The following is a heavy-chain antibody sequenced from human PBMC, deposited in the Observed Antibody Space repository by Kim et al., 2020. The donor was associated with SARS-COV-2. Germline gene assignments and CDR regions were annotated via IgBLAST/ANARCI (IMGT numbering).Heavy chain of an antibody. CDR2: INHSGST. Sequence: SETLSLTCAVYGGSFSGYYWSWIRQPPGKGLEWIGEINHSGSTNYNPSLKSRVTISVDTSKNQFSLKLSSVTAADTAVYYCASGYCSGGSCYPDAFDIWG. CDR3: ASGYCSGGSCYPDAFDI. V-gene: IGHV4-34*01. D-gene: IGHD2-15*01. J-gene: IGHJ3*02. CDR1: GGSFSGYY.